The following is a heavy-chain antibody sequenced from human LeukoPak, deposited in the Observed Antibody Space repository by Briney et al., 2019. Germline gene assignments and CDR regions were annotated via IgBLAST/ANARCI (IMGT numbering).Heavy chain of an antibody. V-gene: IGHV3-23*01. Sequence: GGXLRLSCASSGFTFNNYAMTWVGQAPGKGLEWVSSITASGGRTYCADSVKGRFTISRDNSKNTLYLQMSSLRAEDTAVYYCARDYPTSGIVTIFDYWGQGTLVTVSS. CDR1: GFTFNNYA. CDR2: ITASGGRT. J-gene: IGHJ4*02. D-gene: IGHD1-1*01. CDR3: ARDYPTSGIVTIFDY.